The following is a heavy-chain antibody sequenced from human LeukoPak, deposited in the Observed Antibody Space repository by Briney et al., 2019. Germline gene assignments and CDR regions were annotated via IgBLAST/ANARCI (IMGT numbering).Heavy chain of an antibody. V-gene: IGHV4-4*09. CDR3: ARFHSGPSGWYVLWYIDL. D-gene: IGHD6-19*01. CDR2: IYNSENT. CDR1: GGSVSNYY. Sequence: PSETLSLTCTVSGGSVSNYYWSWIRQPPGKGLEWIGYIYNSENTKYNSSLESRVTISVDTSKNQFFLKLSSVTAADTAAYYCARFHSGPSGWYVLWYIDLWGRGTLVTVSS. J-gene: IGHJ2*01.